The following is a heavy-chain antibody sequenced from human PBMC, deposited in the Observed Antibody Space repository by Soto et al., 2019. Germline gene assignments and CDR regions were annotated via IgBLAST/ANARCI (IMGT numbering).Heavy chain of an antibody. D-gene: IGHD7-27*01. CDR2: TRNKANSYTT. CDR3: ARLASGFYFDY. J-gene: IGHJ4*02. CDR1: GFTFSDHY. V-gene: IGHV3-72*01. Sequence: EVQLVESGGGLVQPGGSLRLSCAASGFTFSDHYMDWVRQAPGKGLEWVGRTRNKANSYTTEYAASVEGRFTISRDDSKNSLYLQMNSLKTEDTAVYYCARLASGFYFDYWGQGTLVTVSS.